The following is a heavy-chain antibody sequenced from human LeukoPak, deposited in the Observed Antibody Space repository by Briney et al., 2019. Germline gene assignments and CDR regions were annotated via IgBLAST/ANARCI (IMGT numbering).Heavy chain of an antibody. CDR2: SHPSGGST. V-gene: IGHV1-46*01. D-gene: IGHD4-17*01. CDR1: GYTFTSYY. CDR3: ARYYGEGAFDY. J-gene: IGHJ4*02. Sequence: ASVKVSCKASGYTFTSYYMHWVRQAPGQGLEWMGISHPSGGSTSYAQKLQGRVTVTRDTSTSTVYMELSSLKSEDTAVYYCARYYGEGAFDYWGQGTLVTVSS.